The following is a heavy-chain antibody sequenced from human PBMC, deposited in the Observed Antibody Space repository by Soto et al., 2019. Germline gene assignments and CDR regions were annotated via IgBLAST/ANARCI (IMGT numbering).Heavy chain of an antibody. D-gene: IGHD6-19*01. V-gene: IGHV3-7*01. CDR2: IKHDASED. CDR1: GFAFSDYW. CDR3: ARSLGWRECFDV. J-gene: IGHJ3*01. Sequence: EAQLVESGGGLVQPGGSLRLSCAASGFAFSDYWMSWVRQAPGKGLVWVADIKHDASEDFYVNSVDGRFTISRDNARSSLYLQMNSLRAEDTAVYYCARSLGWRECFDVWGQWTMVTVSS.